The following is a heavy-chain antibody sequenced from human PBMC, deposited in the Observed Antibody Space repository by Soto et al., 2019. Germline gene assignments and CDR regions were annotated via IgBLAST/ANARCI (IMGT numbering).Heavy chain of an antibody. D-gene: IGHD2-2*01. CDR2: ISGGGDRT. J-gene: IGHJ2*01. Sequence: EVQLLESGGGLVQPGGSLRLSCVGSGFTFINYAMNWVRQTPGKGLEWVSGISGGGDRTFDADSVKGRFTISRDNSKNTVKLQMNSLRADDTAVYYWARKVLGSTSRPDWWYFDLWGRGTLVTVSS. CDR1: GFTFINYA. CDR3: ARKVLGSTSRPDWWYFDL. V-gene: IGHV3-23*01.